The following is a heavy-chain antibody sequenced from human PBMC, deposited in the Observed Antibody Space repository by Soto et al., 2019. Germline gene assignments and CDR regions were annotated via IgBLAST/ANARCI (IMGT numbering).Heavy chain of an antibody. V-gene: IGHV3-23*01. D-gene: IGHD4-17*01. CDR2: ISGSGGST. CDR1: GFTFSSYA. J-gene: IGHJ3*02. CDR3: AKSRGDYGDYEMAFDI. Sequence: GGSLRLSCAASGFTFSSYAMSWVRQAPGKGLEWVSAISGSGGSTYYADSVKGRFTISRDNSKNTLYLQMNSLRAEDTAVYYCAKSRGDYGDYEMAFDIWGQGTMVTVSS.